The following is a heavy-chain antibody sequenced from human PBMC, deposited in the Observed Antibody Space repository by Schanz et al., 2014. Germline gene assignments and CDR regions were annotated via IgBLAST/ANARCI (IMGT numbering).Heavy chain of an antibody. CDR1: GFTFENFP. CDR2: IGSKTYGGTT. CDR3: TRGLGTMIVAVFDH. V-gene: IGHV3-49*02. Sequence: DVQLVESGGGLVEPGQSLRLSCTVSGFTFENFPMSWFRQAPGKGLERVGLIGSKTYGGTTEYAASVIGRFTISRDDSRGIAYLQMDSLKTEDTAKYFCTRGLGTMIVAVFDHWAQGTQVIVSS. D-gene: IGHD3-22*01. J-gene: IGHJ4*02.